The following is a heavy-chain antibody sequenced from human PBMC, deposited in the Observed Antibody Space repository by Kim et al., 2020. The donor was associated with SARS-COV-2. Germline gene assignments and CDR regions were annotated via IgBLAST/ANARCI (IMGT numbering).Heavy chain of an antibody. V-gene: IGHV3-21*01. J-gene: IGHJ3*02. Sequence: GWSLRLSCAASGFTFSSYSMKWVRQAPGKGLEWVSSISSSSSYTYYVDSVKGRFTISRDNAKNSLYLQMNSLRAEDTAVYYCARDREYYYGSGNYYKGAFDIWGQGTMVTVSS. CDR3: ARDREYYYGSGNYYKGAFDI. CDR2: ISSSSSYT. D-gene: IGHD3-10*01. CDR1: GFTFSSYS.